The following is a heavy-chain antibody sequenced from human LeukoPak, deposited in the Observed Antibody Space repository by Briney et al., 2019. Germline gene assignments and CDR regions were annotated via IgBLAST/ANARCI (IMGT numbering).Heavy chain of an antibody. CDR1: GGSISSSSYY. CDR2: IYYSGST. D-gene: IGHD2-2*01. CDR3: ARRNAVGVPAGRSDY. J-gene: IGHJ4*02. Sequence: PSETLSLTCTLSGGSISSSSYYWGWIRQPPGKGLEWIGSIYYSGSTYYNPSLKSRVTISVDTSKNQFSLKLSSVTAADTAVYYCARRNAVGVPAGRSDYWGQGTLVTVSS. V-gene: IGHV4-39*01.